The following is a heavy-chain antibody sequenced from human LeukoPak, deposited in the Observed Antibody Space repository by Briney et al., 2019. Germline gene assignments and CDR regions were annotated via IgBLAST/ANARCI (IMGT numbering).Heavy chain of an antibody. CDR3: TRSRSLYYYYYYMDV. J-gene: IGHJ6*03. CDR1: GGSISGYY. Sequence: SETLSLTCTVSGGSISGYYWSWIRQPPGKALEWIGYIYESGSIDYNPSLKSRVTISVDTSKNQFSLKLSSVTAADTAVYYCTRSRSLYYYYYYMDVWGKGTTVTVSS. CDR2: IYESGSI. V-gene: IGHV4-59*12.